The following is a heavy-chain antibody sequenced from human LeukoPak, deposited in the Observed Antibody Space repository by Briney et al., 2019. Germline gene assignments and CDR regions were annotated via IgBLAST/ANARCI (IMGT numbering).Heavy chain of an antibody. CDR2: ISSSSSYI. V-gene: IGHV3-21*01. CDR1: GFTFSSYS. D-gene: IGHD6-13*01. CDR3: ARDSSSWFHCFDP. Sequence: GGSLRLSCAASGFTFSSYSMNWVRQAPGKGLEWVSSISSSSSYIYYADSVKGRFTISRDNAKNSLYLQMNSLRAEDTAVYYCARDSSSWFHCFDPWGQGTLVTVSS. J-gene: IGHJ5*02.